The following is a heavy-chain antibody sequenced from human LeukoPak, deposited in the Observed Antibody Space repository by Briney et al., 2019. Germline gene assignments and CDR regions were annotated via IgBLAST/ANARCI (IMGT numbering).Heavy chain of an antibody. J-gene: IGHJ4*02. CDR2: ISGSGGST. D-gene: IGHD1/OR15-1a*01. Sequence: PGGSLRLSCAASEFTFSNYAMTWVRQAPGKGLGWVSAISGSGGSTYYADSVKGRFTISRDNSKNTLYLQMNSLRAEDTAVYYCAKCGTSSGFDYWGQGSLVTVSS. V-gene: IGHV3-23*01. CDR1: EFTFSNYA. CDR3: AKCGTSSGFDY.